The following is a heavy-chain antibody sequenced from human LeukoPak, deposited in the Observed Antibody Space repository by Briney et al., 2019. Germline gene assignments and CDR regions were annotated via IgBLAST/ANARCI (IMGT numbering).Heavy chain of an antibody. Sequence: GGSLRLSCAASGFTFSSYGMHWVRQAPGKGLEWVTFISYDGNNRKYADSVAGRFTISRDNSKNTLYLEMNSVRPEDTALYYCVRKIGSPPSPGHFDYWGQGTLVTVSS. J-gene: IGHJ4*02. CDR2: ISYDGNNR. D-gene: IGHD1-26*01. CDR3: VRKIGSPPSPGHFDY. CDR1: GFTFSSYG. V-gene: IGHV3-30*03.